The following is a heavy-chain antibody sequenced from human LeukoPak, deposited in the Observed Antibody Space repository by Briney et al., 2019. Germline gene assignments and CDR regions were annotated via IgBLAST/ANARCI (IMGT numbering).Heavy chain of an antibody. CDR3: ARHGGIAARLEPWTFDY. CDR2: IYPGDSDT. CDR1: GYSFTTYW. V-gene: IGHV5-51*01. Sequence: GESLKISCKASGYSFTTYWIGWVRQMPGKGLEWMGIIYPGDSDTRYSPSFQGQVTISADKSISTAYLQWSSLKASDTAMYYCARHGGIAARLEPWTFDYWGQGTLVTVSS. J-gene: IGHJ4*02. D-gene: IGHD6-6*01.